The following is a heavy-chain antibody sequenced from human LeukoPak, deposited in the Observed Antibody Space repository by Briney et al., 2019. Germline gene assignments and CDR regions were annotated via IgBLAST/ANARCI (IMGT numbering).Heavy chain of an antibody. CDR3: ARDIAPDDCSSTSCYMGLGDY. Sequence: GGSLRLSCAASGFTLSSYWMHWVRQVPGKGLVWVSRINPDGGTTTYADSVKGRFTISRDNSKNTLYLQMNSLRAEDTAVYYCARDIAPDDCSSTSCYMGLGDYWGQGTLVTVSS. CDR2: INPDGGTT. V-gene: IGHV3-74*01. D-gene: IGHD2-2*02. J-gene: IGHJ4*02. CDR1: GFTLSSYW.